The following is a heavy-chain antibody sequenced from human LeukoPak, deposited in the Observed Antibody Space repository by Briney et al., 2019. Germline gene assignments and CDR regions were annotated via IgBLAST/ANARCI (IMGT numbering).Heavy chain of an antibody. J-gene: IGHJ4*02. V-gene: IGHV1-2*02. CDR3: ARDRYYDSSGYYFDY. CDR1: GYTFTGYY. D-gene: IGHD3-22*01. Sequence: ASVKVSCKASGYTFTGYYMHWVRQAPGQGLEWMGWINPNSGGTNYAQKFQGRVTMTRDTSISTAYMELSRLRSDDTAVYYCARDRYYDSSGYYFDYWGQGTLVTVSP. CDR2: INPNSGGT.